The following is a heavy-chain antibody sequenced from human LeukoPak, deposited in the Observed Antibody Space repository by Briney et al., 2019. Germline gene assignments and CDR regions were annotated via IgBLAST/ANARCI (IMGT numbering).Heavy chain of an antibody. CDR3: ATNKEGKSLDY. CDR2: MNPNSGAT. CDR1: GYTFTDYY. V-gene: IGHV1-2*02. J-gene: IGHJ4*02. Sequence: ASVKVSCKASGYTFTDYYIHWVRQAPGQGLEWMAWMNPNSGATTYTQKFQGRVTMTRDTCISTAYMELSRLRFDDTAVYYCATNKEGKSLDYWGQGTLVTVSS.